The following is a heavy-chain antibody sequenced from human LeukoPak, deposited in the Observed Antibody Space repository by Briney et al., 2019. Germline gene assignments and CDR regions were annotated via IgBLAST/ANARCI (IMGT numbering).Heavy chain of an antibody. V-gene: IGHV4-34*01. Sequence: SETLSLTCAVYGGSFSGYYWSWIRQPPGKGLEWIGEINHSGSTNYNPSLKSRVTISVDTSKNQFSLKLSSVTAADTAVYSCARGGYYDYVWGSYPFGYWGQGTLVTVSS. D-gene: IGHD3-16*01. J-gene: IGHJ4*02. CDR3: ARGGYYDYVWGSYPFGY. CDR1: GGSFSGYY. CDR2: INHSGST.